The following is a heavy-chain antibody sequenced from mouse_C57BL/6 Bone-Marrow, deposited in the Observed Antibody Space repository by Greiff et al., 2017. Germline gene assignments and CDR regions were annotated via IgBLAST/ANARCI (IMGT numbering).Heavy chain of an antibody. J-gene: IGHJ2*01. CDR3: AGAITGTLYFDY. CDR1: GFPITSGYY. Sequence: VQLQESGPGLVKPSQSLFLTCSITGFPITSGYYWIWIRQSPGKPLEWMGYITHSGETFYNPSLQSPISITRETSKNPFFLQLNSVTTEDTAMYYCAGAITGTLYFDYWGQGTTLTVSS. D-gene: IGHD4-1*01. V-gene: IGHV12-3*01. CDR2: ITHSGET.